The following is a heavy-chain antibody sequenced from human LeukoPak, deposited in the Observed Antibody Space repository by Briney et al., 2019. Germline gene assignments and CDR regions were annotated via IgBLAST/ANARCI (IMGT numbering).Heavy chain of an antibody. J-gene: IGHJ4*02. CDR1: GFTFSSYG. Sequence: GGSLRLSCVASGFTFSSYGMSWVRQAPGKGLEWVSAIGVGGGSTYYADSVKGRFTISRDNSKNTLYLQMNSLRAEDTAAYYCAKYSGTWYNTFDYWGQGTLVTVSS. V-gene: IGHV3-23*01. CDR3: AKYSGTWYNTFDY. D-gene: IGHD6-13*01. CDR2: IGVGGGST.